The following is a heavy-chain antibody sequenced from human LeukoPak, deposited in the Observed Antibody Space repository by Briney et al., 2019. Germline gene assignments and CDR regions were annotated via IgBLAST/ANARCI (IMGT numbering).Heavy chain of an antibody. Sequence: PGGSLRLSCAVSGLTFSTYSMTWVRQGPGKGLEWVSSIYNSGAKIFYADSVKGRFTISRDNSKNTLYLQMNSLRAEDTAVYYCAKEPGWFDPWGQGTLVTVSS. CDR2: IYNSGAKI. CDR1: GLTFSTYS. J-gene: IGHJ5*02. V-gene: IGHV3-23*01. CDR3: AKEPGWFDP.